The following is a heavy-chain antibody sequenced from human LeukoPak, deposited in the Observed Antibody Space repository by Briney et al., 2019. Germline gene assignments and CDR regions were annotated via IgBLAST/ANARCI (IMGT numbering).Heavy chain of an antibody. D-gene: IGHD4-17*01. CDR2: ISGSGGST. Sequence: GGSLRLSCAASGFTFSSYAMSWVRQAPGKGLEWVSAISGSGGSTYYADSVKGRFTISRDNSKNTLYLQMNSLRAEDTAVYYCAKAVTTSRTPRNYFDYWGQGTLVTVSS. CDR1: GFTFSSYA. V-gene: IGHV3-23*01. J-gene: IGHJ4*02. CDR3: AKAVTTSRTPRNYFDY.